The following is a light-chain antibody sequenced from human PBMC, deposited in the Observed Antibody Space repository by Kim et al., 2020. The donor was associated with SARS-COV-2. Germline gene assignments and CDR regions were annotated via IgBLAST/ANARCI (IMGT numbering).Light chain of an antibody. CDR1: LILVYSDDNTY. V-gene: IGKV2-30*01. Sequence: PASISCTSSLILVYSDDNTYLNWFQQRRGQSPRRLIYGVSNRDSGVPDRFSGSVSGAVFTLKISSVEVEDIGLYFCMQGSHWPYTFSQETKLEI. CDR3: MQGSHWPYT. J-gene: IGKJ2*01. CDR2: GVS.